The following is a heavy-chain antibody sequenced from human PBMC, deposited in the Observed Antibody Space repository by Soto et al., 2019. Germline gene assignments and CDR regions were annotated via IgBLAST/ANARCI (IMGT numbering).Heavy chain of an antibody. CDR2: INGGGGTT. CDR3: AKCMQAYWNYDAHHI. CDR1: GFTFSSYA. Sequence: EVQLLESGGGLIQPGGSLRLSCTASGFTFSSYAMSWVRQAPGKGLEWVSSINGGGGTTNYADSVKGRFTISRDNSKNTLYLQMNSLRAEDTALYYCAKCMQAYWNYDAHHIWGQGTMVTVSS. D-gene: IGHD1-7*01. J-gene: IGHJ3*02. V-gene: IGHV3-23*01.